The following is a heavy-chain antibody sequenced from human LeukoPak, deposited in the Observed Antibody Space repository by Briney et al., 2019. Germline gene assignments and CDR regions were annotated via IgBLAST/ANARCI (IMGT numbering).Heavy chain of an antibody. J-gene: IGHJ4*02. CDR2: IYYSGST. V-gene: IGHV4-59*08. Sequence: SETLSLTCTVSGGSISSYYWSWIRQPPGKGLEWIGYIYYSGSTSYSPSLKSRVTISVDTSKNQFSLKLSSVTAADTAVYYCAGQGYSAYEILDYWGQGTLVTVSS. CDR3: AGQGYSAYEILDY. D-gene: IGHD5-12*01. CDR1: GGSISSYY.